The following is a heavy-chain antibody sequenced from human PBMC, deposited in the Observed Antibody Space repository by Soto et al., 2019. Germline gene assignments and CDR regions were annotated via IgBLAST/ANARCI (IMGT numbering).Heavy chain of an antibody. D-gene: IGHD4-17*01. J-gene: IGHJ4*02. Sequence: EVRLVQSGGGLVQPGGSLRLSCAASLFIVSDNYTSWVRQAPGKGLEWVSLIYSGGGTDYAESVKGRFTISRDNSKNTLYLQMNSLKAEDTGIYYCATRMTTAPYWGQGTVVTVSS. CDR2: IYSGGGT. V-gene: IGHV3-66*01. CDR1: LFIVSDNY. CDR3: ATRMTTAPY.